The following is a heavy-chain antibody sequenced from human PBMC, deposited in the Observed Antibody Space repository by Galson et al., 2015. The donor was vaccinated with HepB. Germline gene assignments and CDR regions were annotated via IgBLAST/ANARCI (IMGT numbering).Heavy chain of an antibody. V-gene: IGHV3-21*01. Sequence: SLRLSCAASGFTFTNYSMSWVRQAPGKGLEWVSSISRTSHYIYYADSVKGRFTISRDNAQNSLFLQMSSLRAEDTAVYYCAKLLLDQWLPDYWGQGTLVTVSS. CDR1: GFTFTNYS. J-gene: IGHJ4*02. D-gene: IGHD6-19*01. CDR2: ISRTSHYI. CDR3: AKLLLDQWLPDY.